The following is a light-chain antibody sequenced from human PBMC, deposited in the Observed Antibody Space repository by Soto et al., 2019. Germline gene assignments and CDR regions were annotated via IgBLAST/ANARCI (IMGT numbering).Light chain of an antibody. J-gene: IGKJ1*01. Sequence: DIQMTQSPSSLSASVGDRVTITCRASQSISSYLNWYQQKPGKAPKLLIYAASSLQSGFPSRFSGSGSETDFTLTISSLQPEDFATYYCQQSYSTPTFGQGTKVEIK. CDR1: QSISSY. CDR3: QQSYSTPT. V-gene: IGKV1-39*01. CDR2: AAS.